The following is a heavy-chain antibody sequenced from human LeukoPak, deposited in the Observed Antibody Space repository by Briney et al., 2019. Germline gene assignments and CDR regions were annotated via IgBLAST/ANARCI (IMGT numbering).Heavy chain of an antibody. CDR2: ISWNSGSI. Sequence: GGSLRLSCAASGFTFDDYAIHWVRQAPGKGLEWVSGISWNSGSIGYADSVKGRFTISRDNAKNSLYLQMNSLRAEDTALYYCARVPDSSGYYYYFDYWGQGTLVTVSS. CDR1: GFTFDDYA. J-gene: IGHJ4*02. V-gene: IGHV3-9*01. D-gene: IGHD3-22*01. CDR3: ARVPDSSGYYYYFDY.